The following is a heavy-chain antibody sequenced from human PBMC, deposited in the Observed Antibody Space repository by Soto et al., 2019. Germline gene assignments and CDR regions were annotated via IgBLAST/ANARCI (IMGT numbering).Heavy chain of an antibody. J-gene: IGHJ6*03. CDR3: ARARYDFWSGYMGHYYMDV. D-gene: IGHD3-3*01. V-gene: IGHV1-8*01. Sequence: ASVKVSCKASGYTFTSYDINWVRQATGQGLEWMGWMNPNSGNTGYAQKFQGRVTMTRNTSISTAYMELSSLRSEDTAMYYCARARYDFWSGYMGHYYMDVWGKGTTVTVSS. CDR2: MNPNSGNT. CDR1: GYTFTSYD.